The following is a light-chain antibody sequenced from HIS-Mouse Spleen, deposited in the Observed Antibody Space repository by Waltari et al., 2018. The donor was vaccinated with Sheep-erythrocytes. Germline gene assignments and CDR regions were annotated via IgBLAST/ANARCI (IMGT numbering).Light chain of an antibody. V-gene: IGKV1-39*01. CDR3: QQSYSTPQFT. CDR2: AAS. CDR1: QSISSY. J-gene: IGKJ3*01. Sequence: DIQMTQSPSSLSASVGDRVTITSRASQSISSYLNWYQQKPGKAPKLLIYAASSLQSGVPSRFSGSGSGTDFPLTISSLQPEDFATYYCQQSYSTPQFTFGPGTKVDIK.